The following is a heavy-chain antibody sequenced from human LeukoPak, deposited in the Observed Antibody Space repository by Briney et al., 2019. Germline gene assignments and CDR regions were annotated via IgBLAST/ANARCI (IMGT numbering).Heavy chain of an antibody. CDR1: VGSISSNNW. J-gene: IGHJ4*02. Sequence: SKTLSLTCAVSVGSISSNNWWSWVRQPPGKGLEWIGEVYHSGSTKYNPSLKSRVTILVDKSKNQFSLKLSSVTAADTAVYYCARDGFSNLDYWGQGTLVTVSS. D-gene: IGHD3-3*02. V-gene: IGHV4-4*02. CDR2: VYHSGST. CDR3: ARDGFSNLDY.